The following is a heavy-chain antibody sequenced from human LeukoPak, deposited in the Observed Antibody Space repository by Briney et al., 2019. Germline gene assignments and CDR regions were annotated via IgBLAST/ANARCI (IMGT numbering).Heavy chain of an antibody. D-gene: IGHD5-24*01. CDR1: GFTFDDYA. Sequence: AGRSLRLSCAASGFTFDDYAMHWVRQAPGKGLEWVSGISWNSGSIGYADSVKGRFTISRDNAKNSLYPQMNSLRAEDTALYYCAKGTTRWLQSFFPYWGQGTLVTVSS. CDR3: AKGTTRWLQSFFPY. CDR2: ISWNSGSI. J-gene: IGHJ4*02. V-gene: IGHV3-9*01.